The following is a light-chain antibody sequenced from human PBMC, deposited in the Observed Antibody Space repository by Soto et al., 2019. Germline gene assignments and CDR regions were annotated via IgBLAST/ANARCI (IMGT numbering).Light chain of an antibody. CDR1: QSISSW. CDR3: QQHKSYST. V-gene: IGKV1-5*01. CDR2: DAS. J-gene: IGKJ1*01. Sequence: DIQMTQSPSTLSASVGDRVTITCRASQSISSWLAWYQQEPGKAPKLLIYDASSLESGVPSRFSGSVSGTEFTLTISRLQPDDFATYYCQQHKSYSTFGQGTKVDIK.